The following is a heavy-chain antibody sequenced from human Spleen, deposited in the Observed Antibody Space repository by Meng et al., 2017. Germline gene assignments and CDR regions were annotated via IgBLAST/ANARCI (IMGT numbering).Heavy chain of an antibody. Sequence: GESLKISCAASGFTFSSYAMHWVRQAPGKGLEWVAVISYDGSNKYYADSVKGRFTISRDNDKNTVYLQMNSLRAEDTAVYYCAKGGYSSGWYDSWGQGTLVTVSS. CDR3: AKGGYSSGWYDS. V-gene: IGHV3-30*04. CDR2: ISYDGSNK. CDR1: GFTFSSYA. D-gene: IGHD6-19*01. J-gene: IGHJ5*01.